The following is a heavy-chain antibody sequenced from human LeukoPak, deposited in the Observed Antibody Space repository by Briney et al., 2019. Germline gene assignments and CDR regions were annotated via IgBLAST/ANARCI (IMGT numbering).Heavy chain of an antibody. CDR1: GYTFTSYT. V-gene: IGHV7-4-1*02. D-gene: IGHD3-22*01. CDR3: ARDTSAYYPDY. CDR2: INTNTGDP. Sequence: ASVKVSCKASGYTFTSYTMSWVRQAPGQGLEYMGWINTNTGDPMYAQGFTGRFVFSLDTSVSTAYLQISTLKAEDTAVYYCARDTSAYYPDYWGQGTLVTVSS. J-gene: IGHJ4*02.